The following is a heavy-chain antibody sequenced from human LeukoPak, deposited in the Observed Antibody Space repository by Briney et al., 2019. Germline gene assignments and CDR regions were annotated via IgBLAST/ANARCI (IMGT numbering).Heavy chain of an antibody. CDR1: GDSVSSNSAA. Sequence: SQTLSLTCAISGDSVSSNSAAWNWIRQSPSRGLEWLGRTYHRSKWYNDCAVSVKSRILINPDTSKNQFSLQLNSVTPEDTAVYYCARDSSSWYVYFQHWGQGTLVTVSS. CDR3: ARDSSSWYVYFQH. J-gene: IGHJ1*01. D-gene: IGHD6-13*01. CDR2: TYHRSKWYN. V-gene: IGHV6-1*01.